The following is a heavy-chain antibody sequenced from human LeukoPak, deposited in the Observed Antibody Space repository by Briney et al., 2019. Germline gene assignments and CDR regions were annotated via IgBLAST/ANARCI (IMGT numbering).Heavy chain of an antibody. CDR3: AKDFRDGSYYSYMDV. CDR2: ISWNSGSI. CDR1: GFTFDDYA. D-gene: IGHD1-26*01. Sequence: GGSLRLSCAASGFTFDDYAMHWVRQAPGKGLEWVSGISWNSGSIGYADSVKGRFTISRDNAKNSLYLQMNSLRAEDMALYYCAKDFRDGSYYSYMDVWGKGTTVTVSS. V-gene: IGHV3-9*03. J-gene: IGHJ6*03.